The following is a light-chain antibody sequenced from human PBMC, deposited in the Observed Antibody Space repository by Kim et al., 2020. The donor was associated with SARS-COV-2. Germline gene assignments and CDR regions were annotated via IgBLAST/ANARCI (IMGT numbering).Light chain of an antibody. CDR1: QSNSNY. Sequence: ASVGDRVTITCRASQSNSNYLNWYQQKPGKAPKLLMYATSNLQSGVPSRFSGSGSGTDFTLTISSLQPEDFATYYCQQSYSRALTFGGGTKVDIK. CDR2: ATS. V-gene: IGKV1-39*01. J-gene: IGKJ4*01. CDR3: QQSYSRALT.